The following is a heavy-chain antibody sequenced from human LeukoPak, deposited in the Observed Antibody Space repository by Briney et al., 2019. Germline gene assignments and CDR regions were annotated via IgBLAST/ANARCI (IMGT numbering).Heavy chain of an antibody. V-gene: IGHV4-59*08. D-gene: IGHD6-19*01. CDR1: GGSIGGDH. Sequence: SETLSLTCTISGGSIGGDHWSWIRQAPGEGLEWIGYISYTGDTSYNPSLRGRVTISLNTPENQFSLRLISVTAADTAVYHCARAVTGTSLVDFWGQGTLVAVSS. CDR2: ISYTGDT. CDR3: ARAVTGTSLVDF. J-gene: IGHJ4*02.